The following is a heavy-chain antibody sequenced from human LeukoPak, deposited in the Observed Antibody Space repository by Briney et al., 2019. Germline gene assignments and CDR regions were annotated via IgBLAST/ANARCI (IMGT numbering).Heavy chain of an antibody. CDR1: GFTFSNYW. Sequence: GGSLRLSCAASGFTFSNYWMHWVRQAPGKGLVWVSRIFSDGTITNYADSVKGRFTISRDNAKNTLYPQMNSLRAEDTAMYYCARVSSKTMVRAIITKKNYYYYYMAVWGKGTTVTISS. J-gene: IGHJ6*03. D-gene: IGHD3-10*01. V-gene: IGHV3-74*01. CDR3: ARVSSKTMVRAIITKKNYYYYYMAV. CDR2: IFSDGTIT.